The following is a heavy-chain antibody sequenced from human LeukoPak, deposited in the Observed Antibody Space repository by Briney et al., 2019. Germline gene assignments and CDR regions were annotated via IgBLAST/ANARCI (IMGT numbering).Heavy chain of an antibody. CDR3: ARRRYNSGWYMWGAFDI. CDR2: IHHSGST. V-gene: IGHV4-34*01. J-gene: IGHJ3*02. Sequence: LRLSCVTSGFTFSNYDMNRVRQPPGKGLEWIGEIHHSGSTKYDPSLKSRVTISVETSENQFSLKLTSVKAADTAVYYCARRRYNSGWYMWGAFDIWGQGTMVTVSS. D-gene: IGHD6-19*01. CDR1: GFTFSNYD.